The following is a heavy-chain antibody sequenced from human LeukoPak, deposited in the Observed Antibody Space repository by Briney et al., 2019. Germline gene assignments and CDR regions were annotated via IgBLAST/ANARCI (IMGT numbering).Heavy chain of an antibody. CDR1: GYTFTGYY. J-gene: IGHJ6*03. CDR3: ARDKTQSPLDYYYMDV. D-gene: IGHD4-11*01. Sequence: ASVKVSCKASGYTFTGYYVHWVRQAPGQGLEWMGWINPNSGGTNYAQKFQGRVTMTRDTSISTAYMELSRLRSDDTAVYYCARDKTQSPLDYYYMDVWGKGTTVTVSS. CDR2: INPNSGGT. V-gene: IGHV1-2*02.